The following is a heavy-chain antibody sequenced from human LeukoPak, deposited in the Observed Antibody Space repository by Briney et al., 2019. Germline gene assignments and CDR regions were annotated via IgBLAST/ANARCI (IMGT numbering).Heavy chain of an antibody. CDR1: GYTFTSYA. V-gene: IGHV1-3*01. D-gene: IGHD3-9*01. CDR3: AREGLRYFDSLPQYGMDV. CDR2: INAGNGNT. Sequence: ASVTVSCKASGYTFTSYAMHWVRQAPGQRLEWMGWINAGNGNTKFSQEFQGRVTITRDTSASTAYMELSSLRSEDTAVYYCAREGLRYFDSLPQYGMDVWGKGTTVTVSS. J-gene: IGHJ6*04.